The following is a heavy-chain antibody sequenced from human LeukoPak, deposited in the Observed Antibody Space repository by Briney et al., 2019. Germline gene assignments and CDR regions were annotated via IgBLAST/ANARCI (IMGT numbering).Heavy chain of an antibody. J-gene: IGHJ4*02. CDR2: IYYRGNT. V-gene: IGHV4-39*07. CDR1: GGSIRSTTYY. D-gene: IGHD3-22*01. Sequence: SETLSLTCSVSGGSIRSTTYYWGWIRPPPGKGLEWIGSIYYRGNTYYSPSLMSRVTISVDTYKNQFSLILRSVTAADTAVYSCARAPHFFDTSGSRYYFDYWGQGALVTVSS. CDR3: ARAPHFFDTSGSRYYFDY.